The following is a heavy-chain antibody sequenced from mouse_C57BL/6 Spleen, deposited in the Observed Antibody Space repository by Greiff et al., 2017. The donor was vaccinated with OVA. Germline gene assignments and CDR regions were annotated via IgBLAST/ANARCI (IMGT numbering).Heavy chain of an antibody. Sequence: EVQGVESGGGLVKPGGSLKLSCAASGFTFSSYAMSWVRQTPEKRLEWVATISDGGSYTYYPGNVKGRFTISRDNAENNLYLQMSHLKSEDTAVYYCARVGYWNENYFDYWGQGTTLTVSS. V-gene: IGHV5-4*01. J-gene: IGHJ2*01. CDR1: GFTFSSYA. CDR2: ISDGGSYT. D-gene: IGHD3-1*01. CDR3: ARVGYWNENYFDY.